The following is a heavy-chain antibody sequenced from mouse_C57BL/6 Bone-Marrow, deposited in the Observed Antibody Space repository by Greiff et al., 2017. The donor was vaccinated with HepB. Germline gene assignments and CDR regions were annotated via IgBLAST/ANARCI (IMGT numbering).Heavy chain of an antibody. CDR3: TREILRSAMDY. CDR2: IYPGDGNT. CDR1: GYAFSSSW. V-gene: IGHV1-82*01. J-gene: IGHJ4*01. D-gene: IGHD1-1*01. Sequence: QVQLQQSGPELVKPGASVKISCKASGYAFSSSWMNWVKQRPGKGLEWIGRIYPGDGNTNYNGKFKGKATLTADKSSSTAYMQLSILTSEDSAVYFCTREILRSAMDYWGQGTSVTVSS.